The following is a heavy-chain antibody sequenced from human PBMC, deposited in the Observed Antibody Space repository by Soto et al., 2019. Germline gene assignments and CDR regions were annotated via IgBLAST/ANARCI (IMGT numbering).Heavy chain of an antibody. D-gene: IGHD3-22*01. CDR3: ATAYVYDFENSNYYRDAFDI. CDR2: MYPDDSDI. CDR1: VYSFSFYW. J-gene: IGHJ3*02. V-gene: IGHV5-51*01. Sequence: PGESLKISCKASVYSFSFYWIGWVRQMRGKGLEWMAIMYPDDSDIRYSPSFEAHVTISADKSTSTAFLQWSSLKASDTAMYYCATAYVYDFENSNYYRDAFDIWGQGTLVTVSS.